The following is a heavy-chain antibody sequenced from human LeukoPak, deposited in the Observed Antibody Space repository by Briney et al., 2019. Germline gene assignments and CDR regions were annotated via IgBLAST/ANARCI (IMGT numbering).Heavy chain of an antibody. D-gene: IGHD5-18*01. CDR3: ARGAAGYSYG. Sequence: SETLSLTCTVSGGSISSGGYYWSWIRQHPGKGLEWIGYIYYSGSTNYNPSLKSRVTISIDTSKNQFSLRLSSVTAADTAVYYCARGAAGYSYGWGQGTLVTVSS. V-gene: IGHV4-61*08. J-gene: IGHJ4*02. CDR2: IYYSGST. CDR1: GGSISSGGYY.